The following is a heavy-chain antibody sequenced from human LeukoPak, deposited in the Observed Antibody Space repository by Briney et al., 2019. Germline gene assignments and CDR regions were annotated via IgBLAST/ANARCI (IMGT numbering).Heavy chain of an antibody. J-gene: IGHJ4*02. CDR1: GFTFSIYS. CDR2: ISSGSSTI. D-gene: IGHD1-26*01. CDR3: ARSQSGSFSNLDY. V-gene: IGHV3-48*01. Sequence: GGPLRLSCAASGFTFSIYSINWVPHAPGKGMEWVSYISSGSSTIYYAGSVKGRLTISRDNAKNSSYLQMNSLRAEDTAVCYCARSQSGSFSNLDYWGQGTLVSVSS.